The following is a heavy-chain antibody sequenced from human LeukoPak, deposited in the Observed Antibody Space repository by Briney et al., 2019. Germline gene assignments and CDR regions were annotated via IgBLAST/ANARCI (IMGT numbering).Heavy chain of an antibody. Sequence: PSETLSLTCTVSGGSISSSSYYWGWIRQPAGKGLEWIGRIYTSGSTNYNPSLKSRVAMSVDTSKNQFSLKLSSVTAADTAVYYCARSSDYVWGSYRFDYWGQGTLVTVSS. J-gene: IGHJ4*02. CDR3: ARSSDYVWGSYRFDY. CDR2: IYTSGST. CDR1: GGSISSSSYY. V-gene: IGHV4-61*02. D-gene: IGHD3-16*02.